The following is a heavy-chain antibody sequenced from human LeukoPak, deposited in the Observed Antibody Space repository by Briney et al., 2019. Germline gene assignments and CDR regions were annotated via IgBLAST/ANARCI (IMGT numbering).Heavy chain of an antibody. CDR2: IYHSGST. CDR3: ARGGGYCSSTSCPKKFDP. CDR1: GGSISSGGYS. V-gene: IGHV4-30-2*01. D-gene: IGHD2-2*01. J-gene: IGHJ5*02. Sequence: SQTLSLTCAVSGGSISSGGYSWSWVRQPPGKGLEWIVYIYHSGSTYYNPSLKSRVTISVDRSKNQFSLKLSSVTAADTAVYYCARGGGYCSSTSCPKKFDPWGQGTLVTVSS.